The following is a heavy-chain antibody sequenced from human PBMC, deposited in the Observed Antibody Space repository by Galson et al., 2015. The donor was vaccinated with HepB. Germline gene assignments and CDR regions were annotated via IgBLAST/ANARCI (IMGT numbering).Heavy chain of an antibody. V-gene: IGHV3-15*07. D-gene: IGHD3-9*01. CDR1: GFTFSNAW. CDR3: TTPYYDILTGYYGVGFDP. Sequence: LSCAASGFTFSNAWMTWVRQAPGKGLEWVGRIKSKADGGTTDYAAPVKGRFTISRDDSKNTLYLQMNSLKTEDTAVYYCTTPYYDILTGYYGVGFDPWGQGTLVTVSS. CDR2: IKSKADGGTT. J-gene: IGHJ5*02.